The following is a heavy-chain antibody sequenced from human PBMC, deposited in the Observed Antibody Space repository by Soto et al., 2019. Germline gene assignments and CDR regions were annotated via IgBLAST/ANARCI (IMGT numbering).Heavy chain of an antibody. D-gene: IGHD1-26*01. CDR1: GFTFSDFD. V-gene: IGHV3-21*01. J-gene: IGHJ6*02. CDR2: ITSNSVYV. Sequence: EAQLVESGGGLVKPGGSLRLSCAVSGFTFSDFDMSWVRQAPGKGLEWVSSITSNSVYVYYADSLKGRFTISRDNAKSSLYLQMNSLRADDTAVYYCARDLSGGNYYYHGLDVWGQGTTVTVSS. CDR3: ARDLSGGNYYYHGLDV.